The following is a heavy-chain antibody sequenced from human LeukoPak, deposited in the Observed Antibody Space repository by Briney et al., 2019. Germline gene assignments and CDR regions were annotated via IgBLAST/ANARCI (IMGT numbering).Heavy chain of an antibody. V-gene: IGHV3-21*01. CDR3: ASRRGPGYSSSWYAGY. J-gene: IGHJ4*02. CDR2: ISSSSSYI. Sequence: GGSLRLSCAASGFTFSSYSMNWVRQAPGKGLEWVSSISSSSSYIYYADSVKGRFTISRDNAKNSLYLQTNSLRAEDTAVYYCASRRGPGYSSSWYAGYWGQGTLVTVSS. D-gene: IGHD6-13*01. CDR1: GFTFSSYS.